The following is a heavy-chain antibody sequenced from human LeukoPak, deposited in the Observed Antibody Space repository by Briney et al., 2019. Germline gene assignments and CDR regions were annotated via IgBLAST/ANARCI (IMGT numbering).Heavy chain of an antibody. CDR2: INDSGST. D-gene: IGHD1-14*01. CDR3: ARDAGMTPSNWFDP. V-gene: IGHV4-34*01. Sequence: PSETLSLTCTVSGGSISGYYWSWIRQSAGKGLEWIGEINDSGSTNHSPSLKSRVTISVDTSKKQFSLELNSVTAADSAIHYCARDAGMTPSNWFDPWGQGILVTVSS. J-gene: IGHJ5*02. CDR1: GGSISGYY.